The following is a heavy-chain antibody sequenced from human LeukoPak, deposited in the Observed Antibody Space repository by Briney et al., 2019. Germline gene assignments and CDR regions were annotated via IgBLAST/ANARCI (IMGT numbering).Heavy chain of an antibody. Sequence: GGSLRLSCAASGFTFSGYWMSWVRQAPGKGLEWVANIKQDGSEKYYVDSVKGRFTISRDNAKNSLYLQMNSLRAEDTAVYYCARVVATITPLDAFDIWGQGTMVTVSS. D-gene: IGHD5-12*01. V-gene: IGHV3-7*01. CDR3: ARVVATITPLDAFDI. CDR1: GFTFSGYW. CDR2: IKQDGSEK. J-gene: IGHJ3*02.